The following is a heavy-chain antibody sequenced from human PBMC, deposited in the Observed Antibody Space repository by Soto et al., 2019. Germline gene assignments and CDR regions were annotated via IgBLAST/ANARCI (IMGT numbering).Heavy chain of an antibody. D-gene: IGHD6-13*01. J-gene: IGHJ4*02. CDR1: GGSVISGSYY. CDR3: ARENSLGYPDYYFDY. Sequence: SETLSLTCTVSGGSVISGSYYWSWIRQPPGKGLEWIGYIYYSGSTNYNPSLKSRVTISVDTSKNQFSLKLSSVTAADTAVYYCARENSLGYPDYYFDYWGQGTLVTVSS. V-gene: IGHV4-61*01. CDR2: IYYSGST.